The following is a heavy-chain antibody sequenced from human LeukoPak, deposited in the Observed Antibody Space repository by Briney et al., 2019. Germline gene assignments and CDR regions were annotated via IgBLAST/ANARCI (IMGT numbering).Heavy chain of an antibody. J-gene: IGHJ4*02. Sequence: SETLSLTCTVSDDSISDYYRGWIRQPPGKGLERIGYFHNSGTSTYNPSLKSRVTISADTSKNQFSLKLNSLTTADTAVYYCTRGAGWLIDYWGQGILVTVSS. CDR3: TRGAGWLIDY. D-gene: IGHD3-16*01. V-gene: IGHV4-59*01. CDR2: FHNSGTS. CDR1: DDSISDYY.